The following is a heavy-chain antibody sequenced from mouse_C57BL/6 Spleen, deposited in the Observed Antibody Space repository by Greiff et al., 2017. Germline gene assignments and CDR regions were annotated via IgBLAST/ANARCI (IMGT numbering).Heavy chain of an antibody. D-gene: IGHD2-4*01. V-gene: IGHV1-64*01. Sequence: QVQLQQSGAELVKPGASVKLSCKASGYTFTSYWMHWVKQRPGQGLEWIGMIHPNSGSTNYNEKFKSKATLTVDKSSSTAYMQLSSLTSEDSAVYYCAREGAYDYEDAYWGQGTLVTVSA. CDR2: IHPNSGST. J-gene: IGHJ3*01. CDR3: AREGAYDYEDAY. CDR1: GYTFTSYW.